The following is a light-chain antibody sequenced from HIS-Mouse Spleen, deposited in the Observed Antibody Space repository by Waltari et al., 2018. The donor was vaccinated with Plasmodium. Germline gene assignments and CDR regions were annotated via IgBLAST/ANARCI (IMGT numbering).Light chain of an antibody. CDR1: SSAVGGYTY. J-gene: IGLJ3*02. Sequence: QSALTQPPSASGSPGQSVTISCTGTSSAVGGYTYVSWYQQHPGKAPKLMIYEVSKRPSGVPDRFSGSKSGNTASLTVSGLQAEDEADYYCSSYAGSKVFGGGTKLTVL. CDR3: SSYAGSKV. V-gene: IGLV2-8*01. CDR2: EVS.